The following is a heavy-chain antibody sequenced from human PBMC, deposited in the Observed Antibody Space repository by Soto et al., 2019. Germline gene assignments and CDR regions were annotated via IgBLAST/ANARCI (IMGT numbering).Heavy chain of an antibody. CDR1: GFTFSSFG. V-gene: IGHV3-30*18. CDR2: ISYDGSDE. CDR3: AKDTSPGVSASSSDY. Sequence: QVQLVESGGGVVQPGRSLRLSCAASGFTFSSFGMHWVRQAPGTGLEWVALISYDGSDEYYRDSVKGRFTISRDNSKNTLFLQVNSLRPEDTAVYYCAKDTSPGVSASSSDYWGQGALVTVSS. D-gene: IGHD2-2*01. J-gene: IGHJ4*02.